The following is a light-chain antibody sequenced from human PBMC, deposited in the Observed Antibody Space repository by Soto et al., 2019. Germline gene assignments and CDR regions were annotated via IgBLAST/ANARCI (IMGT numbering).Light chain of an antibody. J-gene: IGKJ1*01. CDR3: HQYGSSPRT. CDR2: GAS. V-gene: IGKV3-20*01. CDR1: QSVSSSY. Sequence: EIVLTQSPGTLSLSPGETATLSCRASQSVSSSYLAWYQQKPGQAPRLLIYGASSRATGIPDRFSGSGSGTDFTLTISGLEPEDFAVYSCHQYGSSPRTFGQGTKVEIK.